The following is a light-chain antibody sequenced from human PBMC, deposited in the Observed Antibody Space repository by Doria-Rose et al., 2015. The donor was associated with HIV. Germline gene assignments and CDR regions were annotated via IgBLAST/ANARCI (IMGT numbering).Light chain of an antibody. J-gene: IGKJ3*01. CDR2: WAS. V-gene: IGKV4-1*01. CDR1: QSPLYTSKNY. CDR3: QQYYDTPS. Sequence: DIRVTQSPESLGMSLGERATLNCKSNQSPLYTSKNYLAWYQQKPGQPPTLLIYWASTRQSGVPARFSGSGSGTDFTLTISSLEAEDVAVYYCQQYYDTPSFGPGTTVDIK.